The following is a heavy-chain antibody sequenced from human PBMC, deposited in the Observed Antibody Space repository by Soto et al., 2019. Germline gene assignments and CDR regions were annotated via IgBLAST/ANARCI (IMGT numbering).Heavy chain of an antibody. V-gene: IGHV4-59*08. Sequence: QVQLQESGPGLVKPSESLSLTCSVSGGSIRTNYWSWIRQPPGKGLEWIGYIYYSGGTNYNPSLRSRVTLSVDTSIDQFCLNLRSVTAADTAVYYCARHPTTSSVWNFDYWGQGILVTVSS. CDR2: IYYSGGT. CDR1: GGSIRTNY. J-gene: IGHJ4*02. D-gene: IGHD6-19*01. CDR3: ARHPTTSSVWNFDY.